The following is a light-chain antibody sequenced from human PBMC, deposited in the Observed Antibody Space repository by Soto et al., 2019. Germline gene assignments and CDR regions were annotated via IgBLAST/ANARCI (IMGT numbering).Light chain of an antibody. CDR1: QSISSW. CDR3: HQYEAYPLT. V-gene: IGKV1-5*03. J-gene: IGKJ4*01. Sequence: DIQLTQSPSTLSASAGDRATITCRASQSISSWLAWYQQKPGKAPKLLVYKASSLESGVPSRFSGSGSGTEFTLTSSSLQPDDFATDYCHQYEAYPLTFGGGTKVEI. CDR2: KAS.